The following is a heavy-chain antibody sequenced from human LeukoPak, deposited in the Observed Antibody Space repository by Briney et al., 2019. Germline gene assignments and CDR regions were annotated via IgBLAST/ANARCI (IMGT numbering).Heavy chain of an antibody. V-gene: IGHV1-46*01. D-gene: IGHD5-12*01. CDR2: INPSGGDT. J-gene: IGHJ4*02. CDR1: GFTFTSFY. CDR3: ARDLGYSGYDCFDY. Sequence: ASVKVSCKASGFTFTSFYMHWVRQAPGQGLEWLGVINPSGGDTIYAQKFQGRVTMTRDMSTRTAFMELSSLRSEDTAVYFCARDLGYSGYDCFDYWGQGTLVTVSS.